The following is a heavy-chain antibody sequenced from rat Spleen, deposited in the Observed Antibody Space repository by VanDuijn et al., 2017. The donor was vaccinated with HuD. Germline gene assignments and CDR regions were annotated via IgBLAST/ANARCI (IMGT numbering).Heavy chain of an antibody. CDR3: ARHVFTDYYSGSFYWYFDF. CDR2: ISNDGTST. D-gene: IGHD1-1*01. Sequence: EVQLVESGGGLVQPGRSLKLSCAASGFTFSTYGMAWVRQAPTKGLEWVATISNDGTSTFYRDSVKGRFTISRDNAKSTLYLRMDSLRSEEPAHYYCARHVFTDYYSGSFYWYFDFRVPGTMVTVSS. CDR1: GFTFSTYG. V-gene: IGHV5-29*01. J-gene: IGHJ1*01.